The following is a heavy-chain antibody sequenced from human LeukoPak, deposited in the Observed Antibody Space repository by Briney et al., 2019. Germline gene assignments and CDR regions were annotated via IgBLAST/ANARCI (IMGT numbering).Heavy chain of an antibody. CDR2: VYYSEST. CDR3: ARRLYCSGGSCPIPYYYYYMDV. J-gene: IGHJ6*03. Sequence: PSETLSLTCTVSGGSISSYYWRWLRQPPGKGLEWIGYVYYSESTNYNPSLKSRVTISVDTSKNQFSLKLSSVTAADTAVYYCARRLYCSGGSCPIPYYYYYMDVWGKGTTVTVSS. V-gene: IGHV4-59*01. CDR1: GGSISSYY. D-gene: IGHD2-15*01.